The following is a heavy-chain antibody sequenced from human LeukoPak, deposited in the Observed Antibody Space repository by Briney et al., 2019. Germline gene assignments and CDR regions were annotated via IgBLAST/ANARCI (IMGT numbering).Heavy chain of an antibody. CDR1: GYSISSGYY. D-gene: IGHD6-13*01. J-gene: IGHJ5*02. CDR2: IYHSGRT. Sequence: SETLSLTCTVSGYSISSGYYWGWIRQPPGKGLEWIGSIYHSGRTFYNPSLKSRVTISVDTSKNQFSLKLTSVTAADTAVYYCARHNRRTSSSWYGRPLPFYNWFDPWGQGTLVTVSS. CDR3: ARHNRRTSSSWYGRPLPFYNWFDP. V-gene: IGHV4-38-2*02.